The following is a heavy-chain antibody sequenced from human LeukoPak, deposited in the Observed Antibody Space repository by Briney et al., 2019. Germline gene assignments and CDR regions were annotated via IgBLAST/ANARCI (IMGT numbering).Heavy chain of an antibody. CDR3: ARRSAGRYCSGGSCFRFDQ. CDR2: IDYSGTT. CDR1: GGSIDSGTYY. D-gene: IGHD2-15*01. Sequence: SETLSLTCTVSGGSIDSGTYYWGWIRQPPGKGLEWIGNIDYSGTTYYKLSLKRRVIMSVDTSKNQFSLNLRSVTAADTAVYYCARRSAGRYCSGGSCFRFDQWGQGTLVTVSS. V-gene: IGHV4-39*01. J-gene: IGHJ4*02.